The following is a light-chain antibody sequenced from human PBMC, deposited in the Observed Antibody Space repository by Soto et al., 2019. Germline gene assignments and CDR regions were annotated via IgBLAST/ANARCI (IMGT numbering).Light chain of an antibody. J-gene: IGLJ2*01. CDR3: CSYAGSSNYVV. Sequence: QSALTQPASVSGSPGQSITLSCTGTSSDVGSYNLVSWYQLHPGKAPKFMIYEGTKRPSGVSNRFSGSKSGSTASLTISGLQAEDEADYYCCSYAGSSNYVVFDGGTKVTVL. V-gene: IGLV2-23*01. CDR2: EGT. CDR1: SSDVGSYNL.